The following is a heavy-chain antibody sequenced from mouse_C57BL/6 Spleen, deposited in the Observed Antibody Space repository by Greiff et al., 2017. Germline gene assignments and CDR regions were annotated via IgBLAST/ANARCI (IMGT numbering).Heavy chain of an antibody. CDR1: GFTFSSYA. CDR2: ISDGGSYT. CDR3: ARDPYYYGSSIYAMDY. Sequence: EVQRVESGGGLVKAGGSLKLSCAASGFTFSSYAMSWVRQTPEKRLEWVATISDGGSYTYYPDNVKGRFTISRDNAKNNLYLQMSHLKSEDTAMYYCARDPYYYGSSIYAMDYWGQGTSVTVSS. V-gene: IGHV5-4*01. J-gene: IGHJ4*01. D-gene: IGHD1-1*01.